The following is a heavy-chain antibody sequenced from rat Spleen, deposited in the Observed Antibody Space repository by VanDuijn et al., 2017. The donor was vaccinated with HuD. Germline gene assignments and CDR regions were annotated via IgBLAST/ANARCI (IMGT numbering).Heavy chain of an antibody. J-gene: IGHJ2*01. CDR3: VDIGTTTRY. D-gene: IGHD1-5*01. CDR1: RFTFSSYW. Sequence: EVKLVESGGGLVLSGGSLKLSCVASRFTFSSYWMTLVQQTPGKALAWIGEIKPDGSRTNYAPSLKNRFTISRDNAKSTLYLQMSNVRSEDTATYYCVDIGTTTRYWGQGVMVTVSS. CDR2: IKPDGSRT. V-gene: IGHV11-8*01.